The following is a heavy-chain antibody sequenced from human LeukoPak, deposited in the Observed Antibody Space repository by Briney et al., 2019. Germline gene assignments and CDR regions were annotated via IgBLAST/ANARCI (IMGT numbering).Heavy chain of an antibody. Sequence: ASVKVSCKASGYTFTSYDINWVRQATGQGLEWMGWMNPNSGNTGYAQKFQGRVTITRNTSISAAYMELSSLRSEDTAVYYCARSTRYSGTGGFDYWGQGTLVTVSS. V-gene: IGHV1-8*03. J-gene: IGHJ4*02. CDR3: ARSTRYSGTGGFDY. D-gene: IGHD1-26*01. CDR1: GYTFTSYD. CDR2: MNPNSGNT.